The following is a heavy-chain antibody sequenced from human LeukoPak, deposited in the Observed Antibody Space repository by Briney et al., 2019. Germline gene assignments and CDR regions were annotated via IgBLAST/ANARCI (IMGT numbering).Heavy chain of an antibody. CDR2: IYYSGST. D-gene: IGHD3-22*01. Sequence: PETLSLTCTVSGGSVSSGSYYWGWLRQPPGRGLEWIGYIYYSGSTNYNPSLKSRVTISVDTSKNQFSLNLSSVTAADTAVYYCARDTNYYDSSGYDGYWGQGTLVTVSS. CDR3: ARDTNYYDSSGYDGY. CDR1: GGSVSSGSYY. V-gene: IGHV4-61*01. J-gene: IGHJ4*02.